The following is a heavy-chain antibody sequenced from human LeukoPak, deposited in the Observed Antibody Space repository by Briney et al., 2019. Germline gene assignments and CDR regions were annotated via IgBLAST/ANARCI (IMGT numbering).Heavy chain of an antibody. CDR1: GYTFTSYG. J-gene: IGHJ6*03. CDR3: ARAYNPYYYYYYYMDV. V-gene: IGHV1-18*01. CDR2: ISAYNGNT. D-gene: IGHD1-14*01. Sequence: ASVKVSCKASGYTFTSYGISWVRQAPGQGLEWMGWISAYNGNTNYAQKLQGRVTMTTDTSTSTAYMELRSLRSEDTAVYYCARAYNPYYYYYYYMDVWGKGTTVTISS.